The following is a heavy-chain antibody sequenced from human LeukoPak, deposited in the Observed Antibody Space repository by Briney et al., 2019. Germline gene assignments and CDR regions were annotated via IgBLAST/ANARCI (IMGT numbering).Heavy chain of an antibody. D-gene: IGHD4-17*01. CDR3: ARAGHYGEYGLDV. Sequence: SETLSLTCTISGGTFSTYYWSWIRQPPGKGLEWIGYVYSSGSTNYSNYNPSLKSRVAISVDPSKNQFSLKLSSVTAADTAVYYCARAGHYGEYGLDVWGQGTAVTVSS. CDR2: VYSSGSTNYS. CDR1: GGTFSTYY. V-gene: IGHV4-59*01. J-gene: IGHJ6*02.